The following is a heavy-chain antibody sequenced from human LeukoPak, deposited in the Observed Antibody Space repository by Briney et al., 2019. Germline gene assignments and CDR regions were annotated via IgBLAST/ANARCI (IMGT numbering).Heavy chain of an antibody. CDR1: GGFISSSSYY. Sequence: SETLSLTCTVSGGFISSSSYYWGGIRDPPGKGVEWIGSYYYSGSTYYNPSLKRRITISVDTSKHQFSLQLNSVTAAATAVYYCARDGDSSGYPYSGDAFDIWGQGTMVTVSS. J-gene: IGHJ3*02. V-gene: IGHV4-39*07. D-gene: IGHD3-22*01. CDR3: ARDGDSSGYPYSGDAFDI. CDR2: YYYSGST.